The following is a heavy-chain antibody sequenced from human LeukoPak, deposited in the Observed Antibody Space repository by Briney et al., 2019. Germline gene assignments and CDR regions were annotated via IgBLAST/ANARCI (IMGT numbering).Heavy chain of an antibody. CDR3: ARQEYCGGDCYPTFDY. V-gene: IGHV5-10-1*01. CDR2: IDPSDSNT. D-gene: IGHD2-21*02. Sequence: GESLKISCKGSGYGFTTFWISWVRQMPRKGLEWMGMIDPSDSNTNYSPSFQGHVTISADKSISTAYLQWSSLKASDTAMYYCARQEYCGGDCYPTFDYWGQGTLVTVSS. CDR1: GYGFTTFW. J-gene: IGHJ4*02.